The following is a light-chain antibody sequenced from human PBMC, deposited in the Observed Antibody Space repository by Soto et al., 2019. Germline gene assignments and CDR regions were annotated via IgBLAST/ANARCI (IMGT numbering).Light chain of an antibody. J-gene: IGKJ4*01. Sequence: EIALTQSPATLTLSPGDSATLSCRARQSVRSSLAWYQQKPGQAPRLLIYDASKRATGIPARFSGSASGTDFTLTISSLEPGDFAVYYCQQRSDWPPELTFGGGTKVDIK. CDR1: QSVRSS. CDR2: DAS. CDR3: QQRSDWPPELT. V-gene: IGKV3-11*01.